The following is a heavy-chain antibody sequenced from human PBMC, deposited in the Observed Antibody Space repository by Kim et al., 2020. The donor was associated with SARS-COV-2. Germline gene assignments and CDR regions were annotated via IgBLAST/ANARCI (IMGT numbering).Heavy chain of an antibody. J-gene: IGHJ6*02. CDR3: ARRVSSSAAAMDV. CDR2: IDYRGRP. CDR1: GGSFSGYH. D-gene: IGHD2-2*01. V-gene: IGHV4-34*01. Sequence: SETLSLTCAASGGSFSGYHWCWIRQFPGKGLEYIGEIDYRGRPNHNPSLRSRVSISVDTYKKQVSLTLTSVTAADMGIYYCARRVSSSAAAMDVWGQGTTVTVSS.